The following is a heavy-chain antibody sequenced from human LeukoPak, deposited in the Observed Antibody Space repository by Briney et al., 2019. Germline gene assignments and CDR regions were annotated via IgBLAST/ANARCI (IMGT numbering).Heavy chain of an antibody. CDR1: GFTFSNYA. CDR2: ISGSGGST. D-gene: IGHD5-18*01. J-gene: IGHJ4*02. V-gene: IGHV3-23*01. CDR3: AKRIQSAMAMGY. Sequence: GRSLRLSCAASGFTFSNYALSWVRQAPGKGLEWVSDISGSGGSTYYADSVKGRFTISRDNSKNTMYLQMNGLRAEDTAVYYCAKRIQSAMAMGYWGQGTLVTVSS.